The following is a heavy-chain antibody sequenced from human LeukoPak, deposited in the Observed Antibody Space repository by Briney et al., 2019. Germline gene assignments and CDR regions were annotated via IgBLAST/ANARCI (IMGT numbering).Heavy chain of an antibody. D-gene: IGHD6-6*01. V-gene: IGHV4-34*01. Sequence: SETLSLTCAVYGGSFSGYYWSWIRQPPGKGREWIGEINHSGSTNYNPSLKSRVTISVDTSKNQFSLKLSSVTAADTAVYYCARGVWQRPSSSGHDYWGQGTLVTVSS. CDR2: INHSGST. J-gene: IGHJ4*02. CDR3: ARGVWQRPSSSGHDY. CDR1: GGSFSGYY.